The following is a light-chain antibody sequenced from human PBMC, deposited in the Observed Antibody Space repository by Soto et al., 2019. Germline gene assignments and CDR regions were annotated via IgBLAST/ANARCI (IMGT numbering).Light chain of an antibody. Sequence: DIVMTQSPDSLAVSLGERATINCKSSQSVLYSSNNKNYLAWYQQKPGQTPKLLIYWASTRESGVPDRFSGSGSGTDFTLTISSLQAEDVAVYYCQQYYSTPRTLGQGTKLEIK. CDR1: QSVLYSSNNKNY. CDR2: WAS. J-gene: IGKJ2*01. CDR3: QQYYSTPRT. V-gene: IGKV4-1*01.